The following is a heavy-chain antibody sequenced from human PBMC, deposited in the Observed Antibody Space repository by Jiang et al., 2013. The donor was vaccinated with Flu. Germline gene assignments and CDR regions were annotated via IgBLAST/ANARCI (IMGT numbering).Heavy chain of an antibody. V-gene: IGHV4-39*07. J-gene: IGHJ4*02. CDR2: IYYSGST. Sequence: PGLVKPSETLSLTCTVSGGSISSSSYYWGWIRQPPGKGLEWIGSIYYSGSTYYNPSLKSRVTISVDTSKNQFSLKLSSVTAADTAVYYCARRSPVYDSSGYYLDYWGQGTLVT. CDR1: GGSISSSSYY. D-gene: IGHD3-22*01. CDR3: ARRSPVYDSSGYYLDY.